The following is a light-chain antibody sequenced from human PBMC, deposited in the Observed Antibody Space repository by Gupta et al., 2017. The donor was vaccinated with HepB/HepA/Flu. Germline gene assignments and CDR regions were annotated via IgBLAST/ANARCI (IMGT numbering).Light chain of an antibody. Sequence: DIVMTQSPDSLAVSLGERATINCKSSQSVLHSSNHNNYLAWYQQRPGQPPKLLLYWASTRESGVPDRVSGSGSGTDFTLTISSLQAEDVAVYYCQQDDSSPCSFGQGTKLEIK. CDR3: QQDDSSPCS. J-gene: IGKJ2*04. CDR2: WAS. CDR1: QSVLHSSNHNNY. V-gene: IGKV4-1*01.